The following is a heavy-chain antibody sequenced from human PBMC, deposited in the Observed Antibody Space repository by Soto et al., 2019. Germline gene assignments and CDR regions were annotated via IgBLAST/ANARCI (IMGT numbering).Heavy chain of an antibody. Sequence: ASVKVSCKASGYTFTSYGISWVRQAPGQGLEWMGWISAYNGNTNYAQKLQGRVTMTTDTSTSTAYMELRSLRSEDTAVYYCARGPTELRDFDWTTGHNWFDLWGQGTLVTVAS. V-gene: IGHV1-18*01. CDR2: ISAYNGNT. D-gene: IGHD3-9*01. CDR3: ARGPTELRDFDWTTGHNWFDL. CDR1: GYTFTSYG. J-gene: IGHJ5*02.